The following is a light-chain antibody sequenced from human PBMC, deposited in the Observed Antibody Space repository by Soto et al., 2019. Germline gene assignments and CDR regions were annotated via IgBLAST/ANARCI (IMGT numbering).Light chain of an antibody. CDR3: QQRSNWPPFT. CDR2: DSS. J-gene: IGKJ2*01. CDR1: QSVSRY. Sequence: EIVLTQSPATLSLSPGERATLSCRASQSVSRYLAWYQQKLGQAPRLLIYDSSNRAKGIPARFSGSGSGTDFTLTISSLEPEDFAVYYCQQRSNWPPFTFGQGTKLEIK. V-gene: IGKV3-11*01.